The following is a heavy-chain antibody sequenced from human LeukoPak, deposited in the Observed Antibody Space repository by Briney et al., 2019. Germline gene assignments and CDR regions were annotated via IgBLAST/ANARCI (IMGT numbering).Heavy chain of an antibody. V-gene: IGHV4-34*01. Sequence: SETLSLTCAVYGGSFSGYYWSWIRQPPGKGLEWIGEINHGGSTKYNPSFKSRVTISVDTYKNQSSLKLSPVTAADTAVYYCARDAFGEKDYWGQGTLVTVSS. CDR2: INHGGST. CDR1: GGSFSGYY. D-gene: IGHD3-10*01. CDR3: ARDAFGEKDY. J-gene: IGHJ4*02.